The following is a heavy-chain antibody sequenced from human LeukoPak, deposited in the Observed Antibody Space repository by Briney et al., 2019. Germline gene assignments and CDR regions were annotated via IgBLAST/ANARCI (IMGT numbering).Heavy chain of an antibody. D-gene: IGHD6-19*01. CDR1: GGSFSGYY. CDR2: INHSGST. CDR3: ARALSSGWYVDAFDI. V-gene: IGHV4-34*01. Sequence: SETLSLTCDVYGGSFSGYYWSWIRQPPGKGQEWIGEINHSGSTNYNPSLKSRVTISVDTSKNQFSLKLSSVTAADTAVYYCARALSSGWYVDAFDIWGQGTMVTVSS. J-gene: IGHJ3*02.